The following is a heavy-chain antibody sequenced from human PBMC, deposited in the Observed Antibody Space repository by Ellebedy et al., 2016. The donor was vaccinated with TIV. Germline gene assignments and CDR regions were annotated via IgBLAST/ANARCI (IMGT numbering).Heavy chain of an antibody. D-gene: IGHD1-1*01. CDR1: GFTLSSYW. Sequence: GESLKISCAASGFTLSSYWMSWVRQAPGKGLEWVANMKQDGSEKYYVDSVEGRFTISRDNTRNSLYLQMNSLRADDTAVYYCTKDGSGTMNFWGQGTLVTVSS. V-gene: IGHV3-7*01. J-gene: IGHJ4*02. CDR2: MKQDGSEK. CDR3: TKDGSGTMNF.